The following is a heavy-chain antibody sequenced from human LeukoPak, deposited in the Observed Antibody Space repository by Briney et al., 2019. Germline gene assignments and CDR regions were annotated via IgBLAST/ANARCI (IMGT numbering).Heavy chain of an antibody. V-gene: IGHV3-73*01. CDR2: IRSKANSYAT. Sequence: QPGGSLKLSCAASGFTFSGSTIHWVRQASGKGLEWIGRIRSKANSYATAYAASVKGRFTISRDDAKNTAYLQTDSLKTEDTAVYYCTSPQADSGATYFRHWGQGTLVTVSS. J-gene: IGHJ1*01. D-gene: IGHD6-19*01. CDR3: TSPQADSGATYFRH. CDR1: GFTFSGST.